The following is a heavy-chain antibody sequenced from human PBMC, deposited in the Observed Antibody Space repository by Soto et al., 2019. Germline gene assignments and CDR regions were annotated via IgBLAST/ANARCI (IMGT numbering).Heavy chain of an antibody. CDR3: AKDLTIQLWYYYYGMDV. V-gene: IGHV3-30*18. D-gene: IGHD5-18*01. CDR1: GFTFSSYG. J-gene: IGHJ6*02. CDR2: ISYDGSNK. Sequence: QVQLVESGGGVVQPGRSLRLSCAASGFTFSSYGMHWVRQAPGKGLEWVAVISYDGSNKYYADSVKGRFTISRDNSKNTLYLQMNSLRAEDTAVYYCAKDLTIQLWYYYYGMDVWGQGTTVTVSS.